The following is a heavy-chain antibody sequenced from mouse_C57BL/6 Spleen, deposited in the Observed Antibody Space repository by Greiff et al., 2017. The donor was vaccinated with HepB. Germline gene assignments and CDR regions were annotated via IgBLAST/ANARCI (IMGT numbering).Heavy chain of an antibody. Sequence: QVQLQQPGAELVKPGASVKMSCKASGYTFTSYWITWVKQRPGQGLEWIGDIYPGSGSTNYNEKFKSKATLTVDTSSSTAYMQLSSLTSEDSAVYYCARSVVAKDYAIDYWGQGTSVTVSS. J-gene: IGHJ4*01. CDR2: IYPGSGST. D-gene: IGHD1-1*01. CDR1: GYTFTSYW. CDR3: ARSVVAKDYAIDY. V-gene: IGHV1-55*01.